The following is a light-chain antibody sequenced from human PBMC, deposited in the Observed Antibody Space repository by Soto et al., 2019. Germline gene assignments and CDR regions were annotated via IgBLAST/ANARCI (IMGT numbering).Light chain of an antibody. J-gene: IGKJ1*01. CDR1: QGISNY. CDR3: QKYNSALTWT. CDR2: AAS. Sequence: DIQMTQSPSSLSASVGDRVTITCRASQGISNYLAWYQQKPGKVPKLLIYAASTLQSGVPSRFSGSGSGTDFTLTISSLQSEDVATYYCQKYNSALTWTFGQGTKVDI. V-gene: IGKV1-27*01.